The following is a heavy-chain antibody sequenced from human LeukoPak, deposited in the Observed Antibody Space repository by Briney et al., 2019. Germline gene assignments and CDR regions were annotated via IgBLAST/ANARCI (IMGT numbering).Heavy chain of an antibody. Sequence: GGSLRLSYAASGFTFSSYVMTWVRQAPGKGLEWVSSISSSSSYIYYADSVKGRFTISRDNAKNSLYLQMNSLRAEDTAVYYCAGRSGIVGATRPDYWGQGTLVTVSS. CDR3: AGRSGIVGATRPDY. CDR1: GFTFSSYV. CDR2: ISSSSSYI. D-gene: IGHD1-26*01. V-gene: IGHV3-21*01. J-gene: IGHJ4*02.